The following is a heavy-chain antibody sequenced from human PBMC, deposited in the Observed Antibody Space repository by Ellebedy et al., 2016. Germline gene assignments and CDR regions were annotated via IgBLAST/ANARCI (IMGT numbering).Heavy chain of an antibody. CDR2: IYSGSST. CDR1: GFTVSSNY. J-gene: IGHJ3*02. V-gene: IGHV3-53*05. Sequence: GGSLRLSCAASGFTVSSNYMSWVRQAPGKGLEWVSVIYSGSSTYYADSVKGRFTISRDNSKNTLYLQMSSLRAEDTAVYYCVKTAIVESSGGPGDIWGQGTMVTVSS. D-gene: IGHD6-19*01. CDR3: VKTAIVESSGGPGDI.